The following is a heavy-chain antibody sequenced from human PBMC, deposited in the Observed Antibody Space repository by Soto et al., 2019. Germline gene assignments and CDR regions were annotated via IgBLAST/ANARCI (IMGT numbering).Heavy chain of an antibody. V-gene: IGHV3-30*04. Sequence: QVQLVESGGGVVQPGRSLRLSCAASRFTFSTYAMHWVRQAPGKGLEWVAVISYDGSNKYYADSVKGRFTISRDNSKKSLTLQMKSLGAEDMSVYYWAGWGYGWGHCFDYRGQGTLVTVSS. CDR2: ISYDGSNK. CDR3: AGWGYGWGHCFDY. CDR1: RFTFSTYA. D-gene: IGHD3-16*01. J-gene: IGHJ4*02.